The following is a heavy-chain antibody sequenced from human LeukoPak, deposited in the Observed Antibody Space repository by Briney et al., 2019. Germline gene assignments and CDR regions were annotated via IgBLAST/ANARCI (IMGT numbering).Heavy chain of an antibody. CDR2: IIPIFGTA. CDR3: ASSDPLYSSSWYFRTAAFDY. Sequence: SMKVSCKASGGTFSSYAISWVRQAPGQGLEWMGGIIPIFGTANYAQKFQGRVTITADESTSTAYMELSSLRSEDTAVYYCASSDPLYSSSWYFRTAAFDYWGQGTLVTVSS. J-gene: IGHJ4*02. V-gene: IGHV1-69*13. CDR1: GGTFSSYA. D-gene: IGHD6-13*01.